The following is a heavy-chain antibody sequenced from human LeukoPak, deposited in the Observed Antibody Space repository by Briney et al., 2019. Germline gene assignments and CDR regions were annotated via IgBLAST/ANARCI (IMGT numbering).Heavy chain of an antibody. V-gene: IGHV4-59*12. CDR3: ARSPSTPREVRAAATRLWGAFDI. J-gene: IGHJ3*02. Sequence: SSETLSLTCTVSGGSISSYYWNWIRQPPGKGLEWIGYIYNSGSTNYNPSLKSRVTISVDTSKNQFSLKLSSVTAADTAVYYCARSPSTPREVRAAATRLWGAFDIWGQGTMVAVSS. CDR1: GGSISSYY. CDR2: IYNSGST. D-gene: IGHD3-16*01.